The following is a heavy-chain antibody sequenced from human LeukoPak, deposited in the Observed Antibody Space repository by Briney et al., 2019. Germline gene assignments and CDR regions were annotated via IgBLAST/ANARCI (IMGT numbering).Heavy chain of an antibody. CDR2: ISYIGST. CDR3: ARDLVTVTKGIDI. V-gene: IGHV4-59*11. Sequence: PSETLSLTCAVSTDSFSSHYWTWIRQPPGKGLEWIGYISYIGSTNYNPSPKSRVTISIDTSKNQFSLKLSSATAADTAVYYCARDLVTVTKGIDIWGQGTMVSASS. J-gene: IGHJ3*02. D-gene: IGHD4-17*01. CDR1: TDSFSSHY.